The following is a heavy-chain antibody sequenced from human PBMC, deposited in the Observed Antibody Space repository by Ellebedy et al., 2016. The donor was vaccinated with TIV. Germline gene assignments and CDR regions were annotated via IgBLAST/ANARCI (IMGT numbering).Heavy chain of an antibody. CDR3: ARESVGGYYDSSGQRPHDAFDI. D-gene: IGHD3-22*01. J-gene: IGHJ3*02. V-gene: IGHV1-18*01. CDR2: ISAYNGNT. Sequence: ASVKVSCXASGYTFTSYGISWVRQAPGQGLEWMGWISAYNGNTNYAQKLQGRVTMTTDTSTSTAYMELRSLRSEDTAVYYCARESVGGYYDSSGQRPHDAFDIWGQGTMVTVSS. CDR1: GYTFTSYG.